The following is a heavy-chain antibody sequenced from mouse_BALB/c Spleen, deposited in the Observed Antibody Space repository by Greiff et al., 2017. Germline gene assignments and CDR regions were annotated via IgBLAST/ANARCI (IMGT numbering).Heavy chain of an antibody. CDR1: GYTFTSYW. V-gene: IGHV1-7*01. CDR3: ARDYYGIDY. D-gene: IGHD2-1*01. Sequence: QVQLQQSGAELAKPGASVKMSCKASGYTFTSYWMHWVKQRPGQGLEWIGYINPSTGYTEYNQKFKDKATLTADKSSSTAYMQLSSLTSEDSAVYYCARDYYGIDYWGQGTTLTVSS. CDR2: INPSTGYT. J-gene: IGHJ2*01.